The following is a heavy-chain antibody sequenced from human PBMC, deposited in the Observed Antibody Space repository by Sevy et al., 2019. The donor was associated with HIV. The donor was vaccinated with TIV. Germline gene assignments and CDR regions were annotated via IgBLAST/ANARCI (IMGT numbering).Heavy chain of an antibody. V-gene: IGHV1-18*01. CDR3: ARDGLLGYCSSTSCSPSDY. D-gene: IGHD2-2*01. CDR1: GYTFTSYG. Sequence: ASVKVSCKASGYTFTSYGISWVRQAPGQGLEWMGWISAYNGNTNYAQKLQGRVTMTTDTSTSTAYMELRSLRSDDTAVYYCARDGLLGYCSSTSCSPSDYWGQGTLVTVSS. CDR2: ISAYNGNT. J-gene: IGHJ4*02.